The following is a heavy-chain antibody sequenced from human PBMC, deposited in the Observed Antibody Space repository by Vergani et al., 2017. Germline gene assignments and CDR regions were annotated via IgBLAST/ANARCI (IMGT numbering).Heavy chain of an antibody. CDR2: ISGSGGST. V-gene: IGHV3-23*01. Sequence: EVQLLESGGDLVQPGGSLRLSCAASGFTFNHYAMNWVRQAPGKGLEWVSGISGSGGSTYYAGAVKGRFTISRDSSKNTLYLQMNSLSGGDTAVYYCAKANPRNSGYDSLYYCHAMDVWGQGTTVTVSS. J-gene: IGHJ6*02. D-gene: IGHD5-12*01. CDR3: AKANPRNSGYDSLYYCHAMDV. CDR1: GFTFNHYA.